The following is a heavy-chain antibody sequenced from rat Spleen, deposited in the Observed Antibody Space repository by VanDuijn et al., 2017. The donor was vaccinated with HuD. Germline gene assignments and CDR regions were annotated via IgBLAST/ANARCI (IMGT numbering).Heavy chain of an antibody. CDR1: GFTFSNYG. CDR2: ISTSGGST. CDR3: ARGELYYYSANYVMDA. J-gene: IGHJ4*01. D-gene: IGHD1-1*01. V-gene: IGHV5S13*01. Sequence: EVQLVESGGGLVQPGRSMKLSCAASGFTFSNYGMAWVRQAPTKGLEWVASISTSGGSTYYPDSVKGRFTISRDNAENTVYLQMNSLRSEDTATYYCARGELYYYSANYVMDAWGQGASVTVSS.